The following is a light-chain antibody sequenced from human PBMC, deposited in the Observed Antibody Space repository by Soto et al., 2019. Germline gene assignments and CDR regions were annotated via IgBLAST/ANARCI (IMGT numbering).Light chain of an antibody. Sequence: EIVMTQSPAILSVSPGERATLSCRASQSVSSNLAWYQQKPGRTPRLLIYGASTRATGIPARFSGSGSGTEFTLTISSLQSEDFAIYYCQQYNNWLMLSFGGGTKVDIK. CDR2: GAS. CDR1: QSVSSN. CDR3: QQYNNWLMLS. J-gene: IGKJ4*01. V-gene: IGKV3-15*01.